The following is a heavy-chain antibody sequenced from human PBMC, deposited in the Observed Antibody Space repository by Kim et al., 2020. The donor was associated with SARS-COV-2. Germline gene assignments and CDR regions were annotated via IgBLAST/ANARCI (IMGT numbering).Heavy chain of an antibody. D-gene: IGHD3-9*01. CDR3: ARTRPLDPPYYYYYYGMDV. CDR1: GFTFSSYA. V-gene: IGHV3-30*04. CDR2: ISYDGSNK. J-gene: IGHJ6*02. Sequence: GGSLRLSCAASGFTFSSYAMHWVRQAPGKGLEWVAVISYDGSNKYYVDSVKGRFTISRDNSKNTLYLQMNSLRAEDTAVYYCARTRPLDPPYYYYYYGMDVWGQGTTVTVSS.